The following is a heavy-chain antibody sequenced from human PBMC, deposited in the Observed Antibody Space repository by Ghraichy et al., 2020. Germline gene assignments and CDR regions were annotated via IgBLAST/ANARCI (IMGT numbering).Heavy chain of an antibody. V-gene: IGHV4-30-4*01. J-gene: IGHJ5*02. CDR3: ARASIAARPWFDP. Sequence: SETLSLTCTVSGGSISSGDYYWSWIRQPPGKGLEWIGYIYYSGSTYYNPSLKSRVTISVDTSKNQFSLKLSSVTAADTAVYYCARASIAARPWFDPWGQGTLVTVSS. CDR1: GGSISSGDYY. CDR2: IYYSGST. D-gene: IGHD6-6*01.